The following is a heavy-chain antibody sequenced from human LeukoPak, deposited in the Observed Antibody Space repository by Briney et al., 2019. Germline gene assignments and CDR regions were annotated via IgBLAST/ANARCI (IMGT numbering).Heavy chain of an antibody. D-gene: IGHD3-10*01. Sequence: ASVKVSCKASGGTFSSYAISWVRQAPGQGLEWMGWINPNSGGTNYAQKFQGRVTMTRDTSISTAYMELSRLRSDDTAVYYCARELVRGLDYWGQGTLVTVSS. CDR3: ARELVRGLDY. CDR2: INPNSGGT. CDR1: GGTFSSYA. V-gene: IGHV1-2*02. J-gene: IGHJ4*02.